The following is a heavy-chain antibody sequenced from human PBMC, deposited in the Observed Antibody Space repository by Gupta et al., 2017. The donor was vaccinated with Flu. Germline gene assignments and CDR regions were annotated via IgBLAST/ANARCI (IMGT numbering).Heavy chain of an antibody. CDR1: GTSVDSGIHY. CDR2: IFTNGET. Sequence: VQLLQSGPGLVKPSQTLSLVCTVSGTSVDSGIHYWTWLRQPAGKGLEWIGHIFTNGETNYNPASRSRVTSSVATSKNKFSLKLASVTAADTAVYYCGRAIYGVDGWGEGSTVTVSS. CDR3: GRAIYGVDG. D-gene: IGHD3-3*02. V-gene: IGHV4-61*02. J-gene: IGHJ6*04.